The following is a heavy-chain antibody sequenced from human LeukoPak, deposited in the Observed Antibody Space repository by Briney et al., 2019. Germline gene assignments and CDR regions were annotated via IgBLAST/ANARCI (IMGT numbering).Heavy chain of an antibody. CDR2: ISAYNGNT. D-gene: IGHD6-19*01. V-gene: IGHV1-18*01. CDR3: AISVALQSYDAFDI. J-gene: IGHJ3*02. CDR1: GYTFTSYD. Sequence: ASVKVSCKASGYTFTSYDINWVRQAPGQGLEWMGWISAYNGNTNYAQKLQGRVTMTTDTSTSTAYMELRSLRSDDTAVYYCAISVALQSYDAFDIWGQGTMVTVSS.